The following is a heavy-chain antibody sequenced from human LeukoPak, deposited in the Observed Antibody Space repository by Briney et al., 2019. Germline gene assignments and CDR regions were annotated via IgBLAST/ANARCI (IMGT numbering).Heavy chain of an antibody. CDR1: GGSFSGYY. CDR2: INHSGST. D-gene: IGHD6-19*01. J-gene: IGHJ5*02. CDR3: ARGRARPGGSQNSSGWPNWFDP. Sequence: PSETLSLTCAVYGGSFSGYYWSWIRQPPGKGLEWIGEINHSGSTNYNPSLKSRVTISVDTSKNQFSLKLSSVTAADTAVYYCARGRARPGGSQNSSGWPNWFDPWGQGTLVTVSS. V-gene: IGHV4-34*01.